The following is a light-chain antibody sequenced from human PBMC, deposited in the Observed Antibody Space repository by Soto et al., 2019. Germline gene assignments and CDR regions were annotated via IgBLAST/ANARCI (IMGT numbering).Light chain of an antibody. Sequence: QLVLTQPPSVSGAPGQRVTISCTGSSSNIGAGYDVHWYQQLPGTAPKLLIYGNINRPSGVPNRFSGSKSGTSASLAITGLQAEDEADYYCQSYDISLSVVVFGGGTKLTVL. CDR2: GNI. V-gene: IGLV1-40*01. J-gene: IGLJ2*01. CDR1: SSNIGAGYD. CDR3: QSYDISLSVVV.